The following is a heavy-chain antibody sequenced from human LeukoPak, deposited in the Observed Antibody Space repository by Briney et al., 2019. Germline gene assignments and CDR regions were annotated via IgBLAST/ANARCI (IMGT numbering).Heavy chain of an antibody. V-gene: IGHV3-7*01. J-gene: IGHJ5*02. D-gene: IGHD3-10*01. CDR2: IKEDGSEK. CDR3: ARDSGYGSGSYYDPNWFDP. CDR1: GFTFSGYW. Sequence: GGSLRPSCAASGFTFSGYWMNWVRQAPGKGLGWVANIKEDGSEKYYVDSVKGRFTISRDNAENSLYLQMNSLRDEDTAVYYCARDSGYGSGSYYDPNWFDPWGQGTLVTVSS.